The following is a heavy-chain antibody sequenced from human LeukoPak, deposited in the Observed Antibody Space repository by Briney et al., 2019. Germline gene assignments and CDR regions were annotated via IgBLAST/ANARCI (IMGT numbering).Heavy chain of an antibody. CDR3: ARDNVGGATTFDY. CDR1: GYSFTSYG. CDR2: ISTYNGNT. Sequence: ASVTVSCKASGYSFTSYGISWVRQAPGQGLEWMGWISTYNGNTNSAQRFQDRVTMTTDTSTSTAYMELRSLRSDDTAVYYCARDNVGGATTFDYWGQGTLVTVSS. V-gene: IGHV1-18*01. D-gene: IGHD1-26*01. J-gene: IGHJ4*02.